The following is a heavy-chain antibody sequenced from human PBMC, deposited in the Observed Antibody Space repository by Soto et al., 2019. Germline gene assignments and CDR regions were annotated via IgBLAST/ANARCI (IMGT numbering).Heavy chain of an antibody. J-gene: IGHJ6*03. CDR2: ISYDGSNK. CDR3: ATCLSFWSGYQDYYYMDV. CDR1: GFTFSSYG. D-gene: IGHD3-3*01. V-gene: IGHV3-30*03. Sequence: QVQLVESGGGVVQPGRSLRLSCAASGFTFSSYGMHWVRQAPGKGLEWVAVISYDGSNKYYADSVKGRFTISRDNSKNTLYLQMNSLRAEDTAVYYCATCLSFWSGYQDYYYMDVWGKGTTVTVSS.